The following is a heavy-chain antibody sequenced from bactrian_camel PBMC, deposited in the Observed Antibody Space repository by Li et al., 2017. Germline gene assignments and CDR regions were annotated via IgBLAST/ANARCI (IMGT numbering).Heavy chain of an antibody. V-gene: IGHV3-2*01. CDR2: IYNSVSVT. CDR3: ATPWHYGWAWYY. Sequence: QVQLVESGGGTVQPGGSLRLSCVASGFRFSTYGMSWVRQAPGNGLEWVGGIYNSVSVTYYADSVKGRFTSSRDNAKGTLVLELNDLRTEDTAMYFCATPWHYGWAWYYWSQGTQVTVS. D-gene: IGHD5*01. J-gene: IGHJ4*01. CDR1: GFRFSTYG.